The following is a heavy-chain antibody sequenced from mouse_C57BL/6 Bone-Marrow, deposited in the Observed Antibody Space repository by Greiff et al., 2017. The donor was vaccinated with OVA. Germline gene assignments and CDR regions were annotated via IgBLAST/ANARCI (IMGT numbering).Heavy chain of an antibody. J-gene: IGHJ2*01. D-gene: IGHD1-1*01. CDR2: IDPSDSYT. Sequence: VKLQQPGAELVMPGASVKLSCKASGYTFTSYWMHWVKQRPGQGLEWIGEIDPSDSYTNYNQKFKGKSTLTVDKSSSTAYMQLSSLTSEDSAVYYCARYYGSSRDYFDYWGQGTTLTVSS. CDR3: ARYYGSSRDYFDY. CDR1: GYTFTSYW. V-gene: IGHV1-69*01.